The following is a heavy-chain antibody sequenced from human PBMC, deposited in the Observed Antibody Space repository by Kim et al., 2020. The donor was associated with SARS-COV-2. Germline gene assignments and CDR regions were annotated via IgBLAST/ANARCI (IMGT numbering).Heavy chain of an antibody. CDR1: GFTFSSYS. J-gene: IGHJ3*02. D-gene: IGHD6-19*01. CDR2: ISSSSSTI. CDR3: ARGDIAVAGTDAFDI. Sequence: GGSLRLSCAASGFTFSSYSMNWVRQAPGKGLEWVSYISSSSSTIYYADSVKGRFTISRDNAKNSLYLQMNSLRDEDTAVYYCARGDIAVAGTDAFDIWGQGTMVTVSS. V-gene: IGHV3-48*02.